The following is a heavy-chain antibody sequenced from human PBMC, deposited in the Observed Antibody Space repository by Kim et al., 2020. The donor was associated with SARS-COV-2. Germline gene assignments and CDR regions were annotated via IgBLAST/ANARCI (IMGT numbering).Heavy chain of an antibody. Sequence: GGSLRLSCAASGFTFNSYAMSWVRQAPGKGLDWVSAISNTGDSTFYADSVKGRFTISRDNSKNTLYLQMNTLRAEDTAVYYCAVRGWLGAAGFGPWGQGTLVTVSS. D-gene: IGHD6-13*01. CDR3: AVRGWLGAAGFGP. CDR1: GFTFNSYA. V-gene: IGHV3-23*01. CDR2: ISNTGDST. J-gene: IGHJ5*02.